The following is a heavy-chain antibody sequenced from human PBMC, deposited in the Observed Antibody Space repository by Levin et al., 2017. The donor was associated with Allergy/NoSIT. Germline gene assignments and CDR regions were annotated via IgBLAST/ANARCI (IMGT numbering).Heavy chain of an antibody. CDR1: GFTFSSYS. V-gene: IGHV3-21*01. J-gene: IGHJ5*02. CDR3: ASQDYDFWSGYYWSARSWFDP. CDR2: ISSSSSYI. Sequence: GESLKISCAASGFTFSSYSMNWVRQAPGKGLEWVSSISSSSSYIYYADSVKGRFTISRDNAKNSLYLQMNSLRAEDTAVYYCASQDYDFWSGYYWSARSWFDPWGQGTLVTVSS. D-gene: IGHD3-3*01.